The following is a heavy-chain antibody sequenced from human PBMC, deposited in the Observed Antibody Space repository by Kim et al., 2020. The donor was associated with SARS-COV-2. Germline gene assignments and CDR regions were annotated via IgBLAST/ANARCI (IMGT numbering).Heavy chain of an antibody. V-gene: IGHV3-30*18. J-gene: IGHJ4*02. CDR3: AKERWGLYDYVWGSYRYLDY. CDR1: GFTFSSYG. CDR2: ISYDGSNK. Sequence: GGSLRLSCAASGFTFSSYGMHWVRQAPGKGLEWVAVISYDGSNKYYADSVKGRFTISRDNSKNTLYLQMNSLRAEDTAVYYCAKERWGLYDYVWGSYRYLDYWGQGTLVTVSS. D-gene: IGHD3-16*02.